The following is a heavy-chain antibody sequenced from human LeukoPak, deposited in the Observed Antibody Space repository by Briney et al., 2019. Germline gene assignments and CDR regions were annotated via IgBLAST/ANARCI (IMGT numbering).Heavy chain of an antibody. J-gene: IGHJ4*02. CDR2: ISGSGGST. CDR1: GFTFSSYA. V-gene: IGHV3-23*01. Sequence: PGGSLRLSCAASGFTFSSYAMSWVRQAPGKGLEWVSAISGSGGSTYYADSVKGRFTISSDDSKNTLYLQMNSLRAEDTAIDYCAKFTRTLVRGALVNWGQGTLVTVSS. D-gene: IGHD3-10*01. CDR3: AKFTRTLVRGALVN.